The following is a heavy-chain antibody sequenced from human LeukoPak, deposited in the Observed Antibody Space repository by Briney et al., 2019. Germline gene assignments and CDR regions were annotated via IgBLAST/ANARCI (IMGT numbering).Heavy chain of an antibody. CDR1: GGSISSYY. CDR3: ARSFSSGWYDHYYYYMDV. Sequence: SETLSLTCTVSGGSISSYYWSWIRQPAGKGLEWIGRIYTSGSTNYNPSLKSRVTMSVDTSKNQFSLKLSSVTAADTPVYYCARSFSSGWYDHYYYYMDVWGKGTTVTVSS. J-gene: IGHJ6*03. V-gene: IGHV4-4*07. D-gene: IGHD6-19*01. CDR2: IYTSGST.